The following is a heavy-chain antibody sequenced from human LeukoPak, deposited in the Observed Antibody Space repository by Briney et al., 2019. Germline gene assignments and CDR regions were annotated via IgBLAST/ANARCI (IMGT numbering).Heavy chain of an antibody. CDR1: GGSISSSSYY. CDR2: IYYSGST. Sequence: PSETLSLTCTVSGGSISSSSYYWGWIRQPPGKGLEWIGSIYYSGSTYYNPSLKSRVTISVDTSKNQFSLKLSSVTAADTAVYYCARRYCSGGSCYWWYLDLWGRGTLVTVSS. V-gene: IGHV4-39*01. J-gene: IGHJ2*01. CDR3: ARRYCSGGSCYWWYLDL. D-gene: IGHD2-15*01.